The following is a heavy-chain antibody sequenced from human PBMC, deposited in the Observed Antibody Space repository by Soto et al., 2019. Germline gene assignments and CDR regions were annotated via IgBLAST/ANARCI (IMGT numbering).Heavy chain of an antibody. V-gene: IGHV4-39*07. CDR1: GDSISSSSYY. D-gene: IGHD3-9*01. Sequence: SETLSLTCTVSGDSISSSSYYWGWIRQPPGKGLEWIGFIYHTGSTYYSPSLKSRVAISVDTSKNQFSLKLSSVTAADTAVYYCARDHYVYDILTGYGYYYGMDVWGQGTTVTVSS. J-gene: IGHJ6*01. CDR3: ARDHYVYDILTGYGYYYGMDV. CDR2: IYHTGST.